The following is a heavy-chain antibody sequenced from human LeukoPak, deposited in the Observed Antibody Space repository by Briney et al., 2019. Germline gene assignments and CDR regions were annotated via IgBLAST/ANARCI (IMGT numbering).Heavy chain of an antibody. J-gene: IGHJ4*02. CDR3: ARMIPRGWVFDY. V-gene: IGHV3-30-3*01. D-gene: IGHD6-19*01. Sequence: PGGSPRLSCAASGFTFSSYAMHWVRQAPGKGLEWVAVKSYDGSNKYYADSVKGRFTISRDNAKNSLYLQMNSLRDEDTAVYYCARMIPRGWVFDYWGQGTLVTVSS. CDR1: GFTFSSYA. CDR2: KSYDGSNK.